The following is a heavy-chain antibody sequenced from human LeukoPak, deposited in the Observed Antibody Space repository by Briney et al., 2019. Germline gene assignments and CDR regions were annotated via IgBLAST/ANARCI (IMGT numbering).Heavy chain of an antibody. CDR1: GFTFSSYG. V-gene: IGHV3-30*18. CDR3: AKDIRRYNWDNFDY. CDR2: ISYDGSNK. J-gene: IGHJ4*02. D-gene: IGHD1/OR15-1a*01. Sequence: PGGSLRLSCAASGFTFSSYGMHWVRQAPGKGLEWGAVISYDGSNKYYADSVKGRFTISRDNSKNTLYLQMNSLRAEDTAVYYCAKDIRRYNWDNFDYWGQGTLVTVS.